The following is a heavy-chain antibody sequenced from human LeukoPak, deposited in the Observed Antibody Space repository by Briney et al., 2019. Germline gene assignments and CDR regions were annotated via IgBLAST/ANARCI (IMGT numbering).Heavy chain of an antibody. Sequence: SETLSLTCTVSGGSISSSSYYWGWIRQPPGKGLEWIGSIYYSGSTCYNPSLKSRVTISADTSKNQFSLTLGSVSATDTAVYYCVSPRGFSYGYFDYWGQGTLVTVSS. CDR3: VSPRGFSYGYFDY. J-gene: IGHJ4*02. V-gene: IGHV4-39*01. CDR1: GGSISSSSYY. CDR2: IYYSGST. D-gene: IGHD5-18*01.